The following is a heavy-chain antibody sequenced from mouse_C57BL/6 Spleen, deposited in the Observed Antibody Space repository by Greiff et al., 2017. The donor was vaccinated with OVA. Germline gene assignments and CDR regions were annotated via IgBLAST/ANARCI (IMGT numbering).Heavy chain of an antibody. CDR1: GYTFTSYW. J-gene: IGHJ1*03. CDR3: ARSRESYWYFDV. V-gene: IGHV1-64*01. Sequence: QVQLQQPGAELVKPGASVKMSCKASGYTFTSYWITWVKQRPGQGLEWIGMIHPNSGSTNYNEKFKSKATLTVDKSSSTAYMQLSSLTSEDSAVYYCARSRESYWYFDVWGTGTTVTVSS. CDR2: IHPNSGST.